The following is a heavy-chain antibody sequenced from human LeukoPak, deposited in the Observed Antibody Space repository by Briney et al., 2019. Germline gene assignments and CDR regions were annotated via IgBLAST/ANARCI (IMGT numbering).Heavy chain of an antibody. D-gene: IGHD3-9*01. CDR3: ARENVERYFDWLHTGRGDPFDY. V-gene: IGHV1-69*01. Sequence: SVKVSCKGSGGTFNSFGITWVRQAPGQGFEWVGGIVPLFSTVNYGQKFQGRVTITADESTTTAYMELSSLRSENTAVYYCARENVERYFDWLHTGRGDPFDYWGQGTLVTVSS. CDR2: IVPLFSTV. CDR1: GGTFNSFG. J-gene: IGHJ4*02.